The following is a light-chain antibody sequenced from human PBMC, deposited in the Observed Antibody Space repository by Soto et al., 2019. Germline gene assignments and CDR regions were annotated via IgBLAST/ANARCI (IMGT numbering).Light chain of an antibody. CDR3: QHYNSYSEA. CDR2: KAS. CDR1: QSISSW. Sequence: IQLTQSPSTLSSSLGDRGSITWRASQSISSWLAWYKQKPGKAPKLLRYKASTLKSGVPSRFRGSGSGTEFTLTISSLKPDDFETYYCQHYNSYSEAFGQGTKVDIK. J-gene: IGKJ1*01. V-gene: IGKV1-5*03.